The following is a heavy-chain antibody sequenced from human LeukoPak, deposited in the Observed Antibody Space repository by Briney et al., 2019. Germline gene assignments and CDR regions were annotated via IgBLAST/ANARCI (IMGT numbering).Heavy chain of an antibody. J-gene: IGHJ4*02. CDR3: ARDLHSGTYTAQGY. CDR2: ITWNGGST. V-gene: IGHV3-20*04. CDR1: GFTFDDYG. D-gene: IGHD1-26*01. Sequence: GGSLRLSCAASGFTFDDYGMSCLRQAPAKGLASVSGITWNGGSTGDADCVKGLFTLSRDNAKNSLSPQMNNLRATDKALSCYARDLHSGTYTAQGYWGQGTLVNVSS.